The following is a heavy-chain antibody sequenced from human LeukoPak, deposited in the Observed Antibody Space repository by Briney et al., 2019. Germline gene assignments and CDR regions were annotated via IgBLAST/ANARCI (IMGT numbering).Heavy chain of an antibody. J-gene: IGHJ4*02. D-gene: IGHD3-10*01. V-gene: IGHV3-23*01. CDR1: GFTFSDYY. Sequence: GGSLRLSCAASGFTFSDYYMSWIRQAPGKGLEWVSAISGSGGSTYYADSVKGRFTISRDNSKNTLYLQMNSLRAEDTAVYYCARPGVATLSYWGQGTLVTVSS. CDR2: ISGSGGST. CDR3: ARPGVATLSY.